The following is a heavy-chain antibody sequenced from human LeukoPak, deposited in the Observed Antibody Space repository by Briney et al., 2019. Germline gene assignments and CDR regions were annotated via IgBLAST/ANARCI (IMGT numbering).Heavy chain of an antibody. CDR3: ARGGYSSSWYNGYYHLDY. CDR1: GGSISSGGYS. CDR2: IYHSGST. Sequence: SETLSLTCAVSGGSISSGGYSWSWIRQPPGKGLEWIGYIYHSGSTYYNPSLKSRVTISVDRSKNQFSLKLSSVTAADTALYYCARGGYSSSWYNGYYHLDYWGQGTLVTVSS. J-gene: IGHJ4*02. V-gene: IGHV4-30-2*01. D-gene: IGHD6-13*01.